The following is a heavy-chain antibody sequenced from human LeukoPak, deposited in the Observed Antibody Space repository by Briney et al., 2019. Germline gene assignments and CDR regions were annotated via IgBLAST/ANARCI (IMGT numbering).Heavy chain of an antibody. V-gene: IGHV3-23*01. CDR3: GKDPNGDYVGAFDF. J-gene: IGHJ3*01. D-gene: IGHD4-17*01. CDR2: IRGTGGTT. Sequence: GGSLRLSCAASGFTFRDYALIWVRQAPGKGLEWISAIRGTGGTTYYADSVKGRCTISRDNSRNTVYLQMNSLRAEDTALYFCGKDPNGDYVGAFDFWGPGTTVTVSS. CDR1: GFTFRDYA.